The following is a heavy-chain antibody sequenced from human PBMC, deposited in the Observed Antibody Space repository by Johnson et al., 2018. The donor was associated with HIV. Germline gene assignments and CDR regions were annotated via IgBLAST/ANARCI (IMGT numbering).Heavy chain of an antibody. CDR3: ANKPEQWLVADDAFDI. D-gene: IGHD6-19*01. CDR2: IGTAGDT. J-gene: IGHJ3*02. V-gene: IGHV3-13*01. CDR1: GFTFSRYD. Sequence: VQLVESGGGLVQPGGSLRLSCAASGFTFSRYDMNWVRQATGKGLEWVSAIGTAGDTYYAGSVKGRFTISRENAKNSFYLQMNSLRAGDTAVYYCANKPEQWLVADDAFDIWGQGTMVTVSS.